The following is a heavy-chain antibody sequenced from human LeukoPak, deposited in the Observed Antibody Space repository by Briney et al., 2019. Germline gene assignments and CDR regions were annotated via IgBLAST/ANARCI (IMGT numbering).Heavy chain of an antibody. V-gene: IGHV1-69*13. D-gene: IGHD2-15*01. CDR2: IIPIFGTA. Sequence: GASVKVSCKASGYTFTSYDINWVRQAPGQGLEWMGGIIPIFGTANYAQKFQGRVTITADESTSTAYMELSSLRSEDTAVYYCARDAYCSGGSCPPYYFDYWGQGTLVTVSS. CDR3: ARDAYCSGGSCPPYYFDY. CDR1: GYTFTSYD. J-gene: IGHJ4*02.